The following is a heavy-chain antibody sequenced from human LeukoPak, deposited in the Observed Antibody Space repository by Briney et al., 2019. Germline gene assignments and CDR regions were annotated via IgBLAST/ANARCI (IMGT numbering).Heavy chain of an antibody. V-gene: IGHV4-39*01. D-gene: IGHD1-26*01. CDR3: ARRSSGSTAAFDI. CDR1: GGSISTTSFY. Sequence: NPSETLSLTCTVSGGSISTTSFYWGWIRQPPGKGLGCIGSISNSGGSFYNPSLKSRVTISVDTSKNQFSLRLSSVTAADTALYYCARRSSGSTAAFDIWGQGTMVTVSS. CDR2: ISNSGGS. J-gene: IGHJ3*02.